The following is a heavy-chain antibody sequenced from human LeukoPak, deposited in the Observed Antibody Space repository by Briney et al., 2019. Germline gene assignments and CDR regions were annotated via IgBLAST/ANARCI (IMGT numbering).Heavy chain of an antibody. J-gene: IGHJ4*02. CDR3: AKDIKSSTIFDY. V-gene: IGHV3-43*02. Sequence: PGGSLRLSCAASGFTFDDYAMHWVRQAPGKGLEWVSLISGDGGSTYYADSVKGRFTISRDNSKNSLYLQMDSLRTEDTALYYCAKDIKSSTIFDYWGQGTLVTVSS. CDR1: GFTFDDYA. CDR2: ISGDGGST. D-gene: IGHD5-24*01.